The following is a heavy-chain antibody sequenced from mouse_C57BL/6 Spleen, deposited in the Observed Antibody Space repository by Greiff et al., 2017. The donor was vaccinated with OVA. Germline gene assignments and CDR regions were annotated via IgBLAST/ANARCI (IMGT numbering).Heavy chain of an antibody. D-gene: IGHD2-5*01. CDR1: GYTFTSYW. J-gene: IGHJ4*01. Sequence: QVQLQQSGAELVRPGSSVKLSCKASGYTFTSYWMHWVKQRPIQGLEWIGNIDPSDSETHYNQKFKDKATLTVDKSSSTAYMQLSSLTSEDSAVYYCARHYSNYDYAMDYWGQGTSVTVSS. V-gene: IGHV1-52*01. CDR2: IDPSDSET. CDR3: ARHYSNYDYAMDY.